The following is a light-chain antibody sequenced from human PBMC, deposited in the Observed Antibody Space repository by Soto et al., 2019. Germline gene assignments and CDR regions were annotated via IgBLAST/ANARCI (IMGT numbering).Light chain of an antibody. CDR3: AAWDDSLNGVV. V-gene: IGLV1-47*01. Sequence: QAVVTQPPSASGTPEQRVTISCSGTSSNIGSNYVYWYQQLPGAAPKLLIYRNNQRFSGVPDRFSGSKSGTSASLAISGLRSEDEADYYCAAWDDSLNGVVFGGGTKLTVL. J-gene: IGLJ2*01. CDR1: SSNIGSNY. CDR2: RNN.